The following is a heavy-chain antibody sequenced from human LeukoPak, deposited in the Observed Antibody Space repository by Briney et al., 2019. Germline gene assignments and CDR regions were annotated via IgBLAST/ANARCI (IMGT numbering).Heavy chain of an antibody. J-gene: IGHJ3*02. Sequence: ASVKVSCKASGGTFSSYAISWVRQAPGQGLEWMGRIIPILGIANYAQKFQGRVTITADKSTSTAYMELSSLRSEDTAVYYCASVLEVGAGVKGAFDIWGQGTMVTVSS. CDR2: IIPILGIA. CDR1: GGTFSSYA. CDR3: ASVLEVGAGVKGAFDI. V-gene: IGHV1-69*04. D-gene: IGHD1-26*01.